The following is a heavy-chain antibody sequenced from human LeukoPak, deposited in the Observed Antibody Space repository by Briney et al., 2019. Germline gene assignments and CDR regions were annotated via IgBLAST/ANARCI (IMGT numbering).Heavy chain of an antibody. CDR1: RFTFSSYA. V-gene: IGHV3-23*01. CDR3: AKDQSYACDY. D-gene: IGHD3-16*01. CDR2: ISGSGGST. Sequence: GGSLRLSCAASRFTFSSYAMSWVRQAPGKGLEWVSGISGSGGSTSYADSVKGLFTISRDNSKNTLYLQMNSLRAEDTAVYYCAKDQSYACDYWGQGTLVTVSS. J-gene: IGHJ4*02.